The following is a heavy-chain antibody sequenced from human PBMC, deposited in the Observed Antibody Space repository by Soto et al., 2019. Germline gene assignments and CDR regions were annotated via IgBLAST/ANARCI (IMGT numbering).Heavy chain of an antibody. J-gene: IGHJ6*02. CDR1: GGTFSKYS. V-gene: IGHV1-18*01. CDR3: AREGFCSSGSCALYSHDYFGMDV. Sequence: QVQLVQSGAEVKKPGSSVKVSCKASGGTFSKYSISWVRQAPGQGLEWMGWISAYNSNTKYAQKFQGRVTMTTDTSTSTAYMELRSLTSDDTALYYCAREGFCSSGSCALYSHDYFGMDVWGQGTTVTVSS. CDR2: ISAYNSNT. D-gene: IGHD2-15*01.